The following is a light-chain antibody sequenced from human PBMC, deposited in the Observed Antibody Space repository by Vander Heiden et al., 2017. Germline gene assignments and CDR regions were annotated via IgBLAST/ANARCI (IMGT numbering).Light chain of an antibody. CDR2: DAS. CDR3: QQRSNWPPLT. J-gene: IGKJ4*01. CDR1: QGVSSY. Sequence: EIGLTQSLGTLSLAPGESVTLACRASQGVSSYLAWYKQKPGQAQRLLLYDASTRDPGIPGRFSGSGYGTDFTLTISRRRPEDSAVSYCQQRSNWPPLTCGGGPKVEIK. V-gene: IGKV3-11*01.